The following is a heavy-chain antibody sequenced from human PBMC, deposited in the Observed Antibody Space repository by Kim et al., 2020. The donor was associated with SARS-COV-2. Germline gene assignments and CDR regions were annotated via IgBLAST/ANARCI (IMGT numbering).Heavy chain of an antibody. V-gene: IGHV4-31*02. CDR3: ARDGVRWFDP. CDR2: ST. J-gene: IGHJ5*02. D-gene: IGHD2-21*01. Sequence: STSYHPSLKRRVTISVDTPKNQFSLKLSSVTAADTAVYYCARDGVRWFDPWGQGTLVTVSS.